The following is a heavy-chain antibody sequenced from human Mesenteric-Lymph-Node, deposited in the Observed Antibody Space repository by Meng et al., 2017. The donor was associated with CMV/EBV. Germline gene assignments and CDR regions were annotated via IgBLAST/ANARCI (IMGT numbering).Heavy chain of an antibody. Sequence: SVKVSCKASGGTCSSCSIGWVRQAPGQGLEWMGRIIPIVGITKYAQKFQGRVTITADKFTSTAYMEVSNLRSEDTAVYYCARDRDYDGSGYRFWGQGTLVTVSS. D-gene: IGHD3-22*01. CDR1: GGTCSSCS. V-gene: IGHV1-69*04. J-gene: IGHJ4*02. CDR2: IIPIVGIT. CDR3: ARDRDYDGSGYRF.